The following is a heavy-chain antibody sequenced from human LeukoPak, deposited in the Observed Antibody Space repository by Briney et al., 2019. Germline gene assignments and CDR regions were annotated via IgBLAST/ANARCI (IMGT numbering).Heavy chain of an antibody. D-gene: IGHD2-2*01. Sequence: ASVTVSCKASGYTFTDYSMHWVRQAPGQGLEWMRWINPNSGGTNYAQKFQGRVTMTRDTSITTAYMELSSLRSDDTAVYYCARVEVPGANWFDPWGQGTLVTVSS. J-gene: IGHJ5*02. CDR2: INPNSGGT. CDR3: ARVEVPGANWFDP. CDR1: GYTFTDYS. V-gene: IGHV1-2*02.